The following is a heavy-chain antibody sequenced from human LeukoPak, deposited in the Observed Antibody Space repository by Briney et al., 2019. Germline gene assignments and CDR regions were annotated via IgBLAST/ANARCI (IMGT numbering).Heavy chain of an antibody. Sequence: SVKVSCKASGGTFSSYAISWVRQAPGQGLEWMGRIIPILGIANYAQKFQGRVTITADKSTSTAYMELSSLRSEDTAVYYCARAPLGGVVITLPYCFDYWGQGTLVTVSS. V-gene: IGHV1-69*04. D-gene: IGHD3-3*01. CDR1: GGTFSSYA. J-gene: IGHJ4*02. CDR2: IIPILGIA. CDR3: ARAPLGGVVITLPYCFDY.